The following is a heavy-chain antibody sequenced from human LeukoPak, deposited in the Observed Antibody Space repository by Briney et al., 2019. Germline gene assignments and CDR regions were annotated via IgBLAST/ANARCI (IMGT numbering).Heavy chain of an antibody. D-gene: IGHD1-26*01. J-gene: IGHJ4*02. Sequence: SETLSLTCAVSGGSISSGGYSWSWIRQPPEKGLEWIGYIYHSGSTYYNPSLKSRVTISVDRSKNQFSLKLSSVTAADTAVYYCARIVGATGYYFDYWGQGTLVTVSS. V-gene: IGHV4-30-2*01. CDR1: GGSISSGGYS. CDR3: ARIVGATGYYFDY. CDR2: IYHSGST.